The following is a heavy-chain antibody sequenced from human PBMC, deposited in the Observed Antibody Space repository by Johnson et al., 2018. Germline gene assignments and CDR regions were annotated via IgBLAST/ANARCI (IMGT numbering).Heavy chain of an antibody. D-gene: IGHD3-22*01. Sequence: QVQLVQSGAEVKKXGASXKVXCKASGYTFTSYYMHWVRLAPGQGLEWMGVINPSAGSTSSAQKFQGRVSMTRDTSTSTVYLELSSLRPEDSAVYYCAREDRGYSSGYSHWGQGTLVTVSS. CDR2: INPSAGST. CDR1: GYTFTSYY. V-gene: IGHV1-46*01. J-gene: IGHJ1*01. CDR3: AREDRGYSSGYSH.